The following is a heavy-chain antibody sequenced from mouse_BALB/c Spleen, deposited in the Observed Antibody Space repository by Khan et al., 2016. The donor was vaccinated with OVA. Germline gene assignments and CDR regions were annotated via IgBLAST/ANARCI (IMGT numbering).Heavy chain of an antibody. V-gene: IGHV2-6-1*01. CDR1: GFSLTNYG. CDR2: IWSDGTT. D-gene: IGHD2-10*01. J-gene: IGHJ4*01. CDR3: ARQPYFHYYVMDY. Sequence: QVQLKQSVPGLVAPSQSLSITCTISGFSLTNYGVHWVRQPPGKGLEWLVVIWSDGTTTYDSALKSRLTISKDNSKSQVFLKMDSLQTDDTAMYYCARQPYFHYYVMDYWGQGTSVTVSS.